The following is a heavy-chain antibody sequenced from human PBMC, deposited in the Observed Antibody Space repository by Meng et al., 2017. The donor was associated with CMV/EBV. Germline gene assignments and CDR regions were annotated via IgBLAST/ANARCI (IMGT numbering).Heavy chain of an antibody. CDR2: ISYDGSNK. Sequence: GESLKISCAASGFTFSSYAMHWVRQAPGKGLEWVAVISYDGSNKYYADSVKGLFTISRDNSKNTLYLQMNSLRAEDTAVYYCARDYYGSGTDGFDYWGQGTLVTVSS. CDR3: ARDYYGSGTDGFDY. CDR1: GFTFSSYA. J-gene: IGHJ4*02. D-gene: IGHD3-10*01. V-gene: IGHV3-30*04.